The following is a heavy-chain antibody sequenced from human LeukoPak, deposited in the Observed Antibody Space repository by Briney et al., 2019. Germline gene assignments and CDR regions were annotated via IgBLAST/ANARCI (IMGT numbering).Heavy chain of an antibody. J-gene: IGHJ6*03. CDR3: ASEHSSSCGGWAYYMDV. CDR1: GGSISSGGYS. D-gene: IGHD6-6*01. Sequence: SQTLSLTCTVSGGSISSGGYSWSWIRQHPGKGLEWIVYIYYSGSTYYNPSLKSRVTISVDTSNNPFSLMLSPVTAADTSVCDCASEHSSSCGGWAYYMDVWGKGTTVTVSS. CDR2: IYYSGST. V-gene: IGHV4-31*03.